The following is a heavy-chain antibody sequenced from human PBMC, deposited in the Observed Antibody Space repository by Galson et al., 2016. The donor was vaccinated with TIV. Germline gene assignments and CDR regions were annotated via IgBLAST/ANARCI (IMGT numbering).Heavy chain of an antibody. D-gene: IGHD3-16*01. CDR1: GFTFGDYA. CDR2: IRDKLYGGTA. J-gene: IGHJ4*02. Sequence: SLRLSCAGSGFTFGDYAMTWVRQAPGKGLEWVGFIRDKLYGGTADYAASVKGRFTISRDDSKSIAYLQMNRLKTEDTAVYYCTRERTRDIILIPSHKNDYWGQGTLVTVSS. V-gene: IGHV3-49*04. CDR3: TRERTRDIILIPSHKNDY.